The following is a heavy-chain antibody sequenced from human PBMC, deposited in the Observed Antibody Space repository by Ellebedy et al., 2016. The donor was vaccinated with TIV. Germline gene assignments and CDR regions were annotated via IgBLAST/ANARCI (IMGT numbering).Heavy chain of an antibody. D-gene: IGHD6-19*01. CDR1: GFTFSRSY. J-gene: IGHJ4*02. Sequence: GESLKISCVVSGFTFSRSYMTWVRQTSGKGLEWLANIKQDGSEKFYVDSVRGRFTISRDNAKNSLYLQMNSLRVEDTAVYYCAGGSGWLIDFWGQGTLVTVSS. V-gene: IGHV3-7*02. CDR3: AGGSGWLIDF. CDR2: IKQDGSEK.